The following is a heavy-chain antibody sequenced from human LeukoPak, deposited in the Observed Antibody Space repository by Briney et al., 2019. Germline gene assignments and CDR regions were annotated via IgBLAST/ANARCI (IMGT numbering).Heavy chain of an antibody. CDR2: IYYSGST. V-gene: IGHV4-61*01. Sequence: SETLSLTCTVSGGSVSSGSYYWSWIRQPPGKGLEWIGYIYYSGSTNYNPSLKSRVTISVDTSKNQFSLKLSSVTAADTAVYYCARNGYYYGSGSRIRAEYFQHWGQGTLVTVSS. D-gene: IGHD3-10*01. CDR1: GGSVSSGSYY. J-gene: IGHJ1*01. CDR3: ARNGYYYGSGSRIRAEYFQH.